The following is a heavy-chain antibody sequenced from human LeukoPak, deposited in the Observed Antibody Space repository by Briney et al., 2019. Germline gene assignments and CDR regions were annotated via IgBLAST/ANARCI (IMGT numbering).Heavy chain of an antibody. CDR2: IYYIGST. J-gene: IGHJ5*02. CDR1: GGSISSYY. Sequence: SETLSLTCTVSGGSISSYYWSWIRQVPGKGLEWIAYIYYIGSTDYNPSLKSRVTISVDTSKNQFSLNVSSVTAADTAVYYCARVGYYDSGPWGQGTLVTVSS. V-gene: IGHV4-59*08. CDR3: ARVGYYDSGP. D-gene: IGHD3-22*01.